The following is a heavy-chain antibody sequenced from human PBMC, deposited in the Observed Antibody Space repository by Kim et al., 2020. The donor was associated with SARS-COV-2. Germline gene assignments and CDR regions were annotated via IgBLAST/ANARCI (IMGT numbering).Heavy chain of an antibody. CDR1: GYTFTSYA. J-gene: IGHJ6*02. Sequence: ASVKVSCKASGYTFTSYAMNWVRQAPGQGLEWMGWINTNTGNPTYAQGFTGRFVFSLDTSVSTAYLQISSLKAEDTAVYYCAVLLWFGELSQYCMDVWGQGTTVTVSS. V-gene: IGHV7-4-1*02. D-gene: IGHD3-10*01. CDR3: AVLLWFGELSQYCMDV. CDR2: INTNTGNP.